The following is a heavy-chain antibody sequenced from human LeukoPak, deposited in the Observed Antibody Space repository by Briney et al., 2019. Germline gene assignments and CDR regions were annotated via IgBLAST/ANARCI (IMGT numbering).Heavy chain of an antibody. V-gene: IGHV4-34*01. CDR3: ARRRPRIAAAGTIDY. D-gene: IGHD6-13*01. Sequence: PSETLSLTCAVYGGSFSGYYWSWIRQPPRKGLEWIGEINHSGSTNYNPSLKSRVTISVDTSKNQFSLKLSSVTAADTAVYYCARRRPRIAAAGTIDYWGQGTLVTVSS. J-gene: IGHJ4*02. CDR1: GGSFSGYY. CDR2: INHSGST.